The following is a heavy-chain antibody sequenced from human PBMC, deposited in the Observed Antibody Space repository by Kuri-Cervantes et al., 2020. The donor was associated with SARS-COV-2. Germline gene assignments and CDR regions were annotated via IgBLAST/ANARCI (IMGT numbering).Heavy chain of an antibody. CDR1: GFAFSGYA. V-gene: IGHV3-30-3*01. J-gene: IGHJ4*02. D-gene: IGHD3-3*01. Sequence: GESLKISCAAAGFAFSGYAMHWVRQAPGKGLEYVAVISYDGSNIYYADSVKGRFTISRDNAKNSLYLQMNSLRAEDTAVYYCASFEVGEHWGQGTLVTVSS. CDR2: ISYDGSNI. CDR3: ASFEVGEH.